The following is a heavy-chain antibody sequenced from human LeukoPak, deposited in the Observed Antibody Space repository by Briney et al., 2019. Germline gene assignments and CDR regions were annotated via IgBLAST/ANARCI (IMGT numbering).Heavy chain of an antibody. J-gene: IGHJ3*02. D-gene: IGHD5-12*01. V-gene: IGHV3-11*04. CDR3: ARGRGYSGYDAFDI. Sequence: GSLRLSCAASGFTFSDYYMSWIRQAPGKGLEWISYISNSGTTIYYADSVRGRFTTSRDNDKNSLYLQRNSLRAEDTAVYYCARGRGYSGYDAFDIWGQGTMVTVSS. CDR1: GFTFSDYY. CDR2: ISNSGTTI.